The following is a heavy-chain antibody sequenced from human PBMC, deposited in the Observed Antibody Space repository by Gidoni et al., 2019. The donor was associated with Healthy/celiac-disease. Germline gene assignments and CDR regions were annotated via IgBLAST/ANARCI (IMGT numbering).Heavy chain of an antibody. J-gene: IGHJ6*02. CDR3: ARGYYGSGSYLLGGYYYYGMDV. D-gene: IGHD3-10*01. CDR2: MNPNSGNT. Sequence: QVQLVQSGAEVKKPGAPVTASCKASGYTFTSSDINWVRQATGQGLEWMGWMNPNSGNTGDAQKFQGRVTMTRNTSISTAYMELSSLRSEDTAVYYCARGYYGSGSYLLGGYYYYGMDVWGQGTTVTVSS. CDR1: GYTFTSSD. V-gene: IGHV1-8*01.